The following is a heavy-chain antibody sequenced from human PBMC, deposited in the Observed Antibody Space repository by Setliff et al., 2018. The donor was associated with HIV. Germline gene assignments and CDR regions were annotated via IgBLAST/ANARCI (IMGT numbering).Heavy chain of an antibody. CDR1: GGSVMSSVYY. CDR2: ISFSDT. J-gene: IGHJ4*02. Sequence: TSETLSLTCSVSGGSVMSSVYYWGWIRQPPGKGLEWIGSISFSDTYYNPSLKSRLTISVDRSKDQFSLKLSSVTAADTAVYYCARSSTAGFDYWGQGTLVTVSS. V-gene: IGHV4-39*07. CDR3: ARSSTAGFDY. D-gene: IGHD4-17*01.